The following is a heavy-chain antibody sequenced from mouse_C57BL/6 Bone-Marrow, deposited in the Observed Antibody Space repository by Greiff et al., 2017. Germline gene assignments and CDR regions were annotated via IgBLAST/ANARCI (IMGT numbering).Heavy chain of an antibody. CDR1: GFTFSSYG. Sequence: EVMLVESGGDLVKPGGSLKLSCAASGFTFSSYGMSWVRQTPDKGLEWVATISSGGSYTYYPDSVKGRFTISRDNAKNTLYLQMSSLKSEDTAMYYCARLGQDYWGQGTTLTVSS. J-gene: IGHJ2*01. D-gene: IGHD3-3*01. CDR2: ISSGGSYT. V-gene: IGHV5-6*01. CDR3: ARLGQDY.